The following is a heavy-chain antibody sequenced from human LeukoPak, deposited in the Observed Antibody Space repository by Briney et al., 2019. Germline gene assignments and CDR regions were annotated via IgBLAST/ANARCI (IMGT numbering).Heavy chain of an antibody. D-gene: IGHD3-3*01. CDR2: ISAYNGHT. CDR3: ARDHSGGFGVAGKVGFDP. V-gene: IGHV1-18*01. J-gene: IGHJ5*02. Sequence: ASVKVSCKASGYTFTSYGISWVRQAPGQGLEWMGWISAYNGHTNYAQKLQGRVTMTTDTSTSTAYMELRSLRSDDTTVYYCARDHSGGFGVAGKVGFDPWGQGTLVTVSS. CDR1: GYTFTSYG.